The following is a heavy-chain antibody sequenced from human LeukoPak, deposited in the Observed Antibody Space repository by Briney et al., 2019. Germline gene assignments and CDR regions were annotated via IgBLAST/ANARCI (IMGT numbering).Heavy chain of an antibody. V-gene: IGHV3-30*18. J-gene: IGHJ6*04. Sequence: PGGSLTLSCAASGFTFSSYGMHWVRQAPGKGLEWVAVISYDGSNKYYADSVKGRFTISRDNSKNTLYLQMNSLRAEDTAVYYCAKDEDIVVVPAATYYYYYGMDVWGKGTTVTVSS. CDR1: GFTFSSYG. CDR3: AKDEDIVVVPAATYYYYYGMDV. CDR2: ISYDGSNK. D-gene: IGHD2-2*01.